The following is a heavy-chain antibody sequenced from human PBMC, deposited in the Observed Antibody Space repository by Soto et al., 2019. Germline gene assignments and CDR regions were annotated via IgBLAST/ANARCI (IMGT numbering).Heavy chain of an antibody. CDR2: IDWDDDK. V-gene: IGHV2-70*01. Sequence: SGPPLVNPTQTPTLTCTVSVFSLSTSGMCVSLILQPPGKALEWLALIDWDDDKYYSTSLKTRLTISKDTSKNQVVLTMTNMDPVDTATYYCARTYCSSTSLYGMDVWGQGTKVTVSS. J-gene: IGHJ6*02. CDR3: ARTYCSSTSLYGMDV. D-gene: IGHD2-2*01. CDR1: VFSLSTSGMC.